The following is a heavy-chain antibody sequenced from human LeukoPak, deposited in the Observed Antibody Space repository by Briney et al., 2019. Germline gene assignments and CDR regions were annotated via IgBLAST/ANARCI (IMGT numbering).Heavy chain of an antibody. D-gene: IGHD3-10*01. Sequence: PGGSLRLSCAASGFTFSSYAMSWVRQAPGKGLEWVSAISGSGGSTDYADSVKGRFTISRDNSKTTLYLQMNSLRAEDTAVYYCAKDCLLWFGELFPYYGMDVWGQGTTVTVSS. CDR2: ISGSGGST. CDR3: AKDCLLWFGELFPYYGMDV. CDR1: GFTFSSYA. V-gene: IGHV3-23*01. J-gene: IGHJ6*02.